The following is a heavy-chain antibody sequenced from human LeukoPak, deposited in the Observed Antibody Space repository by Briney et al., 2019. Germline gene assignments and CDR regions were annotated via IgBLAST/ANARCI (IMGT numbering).Heavy chain of an antibody. CDR1: GYAFTTYD. J-gene: IGHJ5*02. Sequence: GASVKVSCKASGYAFTTYDITWVRQATGQGPEWMGWMNPNSGNTGYTQNFQGRVTMTRNTSISTAYMELSSLKSEDTAVYYCARGRGSGHKENWFDPWGLGTLVTVSS. CDR3: ARGRGSGHKENWFDP. D-gene: IGHD6-19*01. CDR2: MNPNSGNT. V-gene: IGHV1-8*01.